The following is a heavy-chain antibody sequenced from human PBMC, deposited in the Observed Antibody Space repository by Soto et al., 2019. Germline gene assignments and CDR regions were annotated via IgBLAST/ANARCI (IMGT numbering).Heavy chain of an antibody. Sequence: PGGSLRLSCAASGFTFSTYSMAWVRQAPGKGLAWVSSISSDGGATYSADSVKGRFTISRDNSKNTLYLQMNSLRAEDTAVYYCASRYCRSTSCSIIYHYLDVWGKGTTVTVSS. CDR3: ASRYCRSTSCSIIYHYLDV. CDR2: ISSDGGAT. D-gene: IGHD2-2*01. V-gene: IGHV3-23*01. J-gene: IGHJ6*03. CDR1: GFTFSTYS.